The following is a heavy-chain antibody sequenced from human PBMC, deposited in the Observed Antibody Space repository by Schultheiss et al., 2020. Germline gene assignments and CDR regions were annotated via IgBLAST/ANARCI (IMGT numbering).Heavy chain of an antibody. CDR1: GFTFSSYA. CDR3: AKDRLEQWLDWFDP. J-gene: IGHJ5*02. V-gene: IGHV3-23*01. D-gene: IGHD6-19*01. CDR2: ITGSGGST. Sequence: GGSLRLSCAASGFTFSSYAMSWVRQAPGKGLEWVSTITGSGGSTYYADSVKGRFTISRDNSKNTLYLQMNSLRAEDTAVYYCAKDRLEQWLDWFDPWGQGILVTVSS.